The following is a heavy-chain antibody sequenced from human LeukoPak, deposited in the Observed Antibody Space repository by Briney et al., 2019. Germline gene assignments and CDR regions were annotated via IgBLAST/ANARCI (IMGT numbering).Heavy chain of an antibody. Sequence: GGSLRLSCAASGFTVSSNYMSWVRQAPGKGLEWVSVIYSGGSAYYADCVKGRFTISRDNSKSTLYLQMNNLRAEDTAVYYCARDDRAAAGTDYWRQGTMVSVCS. J-gene: IGHJ4*02. D-gene: IGHD6-13*01. CDR2: IYSGGSA. CDR1: GFTVSSNY. CDR3: ARDDRAAAGTDY. V-gene: IGHV3-53*01.